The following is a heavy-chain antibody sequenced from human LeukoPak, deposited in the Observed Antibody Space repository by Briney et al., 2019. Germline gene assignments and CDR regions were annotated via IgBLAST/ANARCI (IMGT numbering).Heavy chain of an antibody. CDR2: INPCGGST. D-gene: IGHD3-22*01. Sequence: ASVKVSCKASGYTFTSYYMHWVRQAPGQGLEWMGIINPCGGSTSYAQKFQGRVTMTRDTSTSTVYMELSSLRSEDTAVYYCARDPLHYYDSSGYSNWFDPWGQGTLVTVSS. J-gene: IGHJ5*02. CDR3: ARDPLHYYDSSGYSNWFDP. CDR1: GYTFTSYY. V-gene: IGHV1-46*01.